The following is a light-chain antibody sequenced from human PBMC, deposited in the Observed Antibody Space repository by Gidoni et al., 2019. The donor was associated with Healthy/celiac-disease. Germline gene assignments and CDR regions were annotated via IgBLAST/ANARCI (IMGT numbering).Light chain of an antibody. Sequence: DIVMTQSPDSLAVSLGERATINCKSSQSVLYSSNNKNYLAWYQQTPGQPPKLLIYWASTRESGVPDRFSGSGSGTDFTLTISSLQAEDVAVYYCQQYYSTPPLFGQGTKLEIK. J-gene: IGKJ2*01. CDR1: QSVLYSSNNKNY. CDR2: WAS. CDR3: QQYYSTPPL. V-gene: IGKV4-1*01.